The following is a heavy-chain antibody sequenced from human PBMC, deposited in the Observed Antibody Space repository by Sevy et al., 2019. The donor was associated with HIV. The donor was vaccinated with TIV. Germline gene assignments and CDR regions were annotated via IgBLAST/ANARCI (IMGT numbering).Heavy chain of an antibody. Sequence: GGSLRLSCAASGFRFSSYEMNWVRQAPGKGLEWVASISNSGTKIYYSDSVRGRFTISRDTAKNSLNLQMNSLRAEDTAVYYCARDLPPSATTVAHFDYWGQGTLVTVSS. V-gene: IGHV3-48*03. J-gene: IGHJ4*02. CDR3: ARDLPPSATTVAHFDY. CDR2: ISNSGTKI. CDR1: GFRFSSYE. D-gene: IGHD4-17*01.